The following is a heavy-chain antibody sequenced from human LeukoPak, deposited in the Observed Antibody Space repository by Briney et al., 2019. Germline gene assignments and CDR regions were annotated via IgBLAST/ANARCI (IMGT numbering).Heavy chain of an antibody. Sequence: GGSLRLSCAASGFTFSSYAMSWVRQAPGKGLEWVSAISGSGGSTYYADSVKGRFTISRDNSKNTLYLQMNSLRAEDTAVYYCAKDGYCSSTSRYVVYFDYWGQGTLVTVSS. CDR2: ISGSGGST. V-gene: IGHV3-23*01. CDR3: AKDGYCSSTSRYVVYFDY. CDR1: GFTFSSYA. D-gene: IGHD2-2*03. J-gene: IGHJ4*02.